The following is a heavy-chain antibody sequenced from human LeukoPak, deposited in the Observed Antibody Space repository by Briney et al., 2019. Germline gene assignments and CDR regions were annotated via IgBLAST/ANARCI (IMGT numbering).Heavy chain of an antibody. CDR3: AKGGNYYYYYMDV. D-gene: IGHD1-14*01. CDR2: ISGSGGST. CDR1: GFTFSSDV. Sequence: SGGSLRLSCAASGFTFSSDVMSWVRQAPGKGLEWVSAISGSGGSTYYADSVKGRFTISRDNSKNTLDLQMNSLRAEDTAVYYCAKGGNYYYYYMDVWGKGTTVTVSS. V-gene: IGHV3-23*01. J-gene: IGHJ6*03.